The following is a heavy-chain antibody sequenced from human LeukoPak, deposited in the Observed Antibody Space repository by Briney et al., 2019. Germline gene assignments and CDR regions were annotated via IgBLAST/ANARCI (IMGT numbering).Heavy chain of an antibody. J-gene: IGHJ4*02. D-gene: IGHD3-10*01. CDR2: IDPSDSYT. V-gene: IGHV5-10-1*01. Sequence: GESLNISCKGSGYSFTSYWISWVGQMPGKGLEWMGRIDPSDSYTNYSPSFQGHVTLSADKSISTAYLQLSRLRASDTAMYYCARLVDGSGSYSDYWCQGALVTVSS. CDR1: GYSFTSYW. CDR3: ARLVDGSGSYSDY.